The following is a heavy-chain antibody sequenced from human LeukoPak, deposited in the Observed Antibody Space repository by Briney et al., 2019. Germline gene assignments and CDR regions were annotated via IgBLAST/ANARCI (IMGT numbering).Heavy chain of an antibody. CDR1: GGSFSGYY. CDR2: INHSGST. J-gene: IGHJ4*02. D-gene: IGHD3-10*01. V-gene: IGHV4-34*01. Sequence: PSETLSLTCAAYGGSFSGYYWSWIRQPPGKGLEWIGEINHSGSTNYNPSLKSRVTISVDTSKNQFSLKLSSVTAADTAVYYCARGRLWARDWGQGTLVTVSS. CDR3: ARGRLWARD.